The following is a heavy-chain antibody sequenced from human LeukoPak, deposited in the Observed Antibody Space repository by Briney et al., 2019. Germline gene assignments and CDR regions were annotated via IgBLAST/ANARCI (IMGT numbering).Heavy chain of an antibody. D-gene: IGHD6-19*01. CDR2: IRYDGINE. J-gene: IGHJ4*02. CDR3: ARVVAVADY. Sequence: PGGSLRLSCAASGFRFSSYGMHWVRQAPGKGLDWVAYIRYDGINEYYADSVKGRFTISRDNAKNSLYLQMNSLRAEDTAVYYCARVVAVADYWGQGTLVTVSS. CDR1: GFRFSSYG. V-gene: IGHV3-30*02.